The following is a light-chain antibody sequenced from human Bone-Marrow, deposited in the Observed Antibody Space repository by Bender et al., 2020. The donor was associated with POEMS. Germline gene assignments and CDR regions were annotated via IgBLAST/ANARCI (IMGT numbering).Light chain of an antibody. CDR2: SSH. Sequence: QSVLTQPPSASGTPGQSVTISCSGGSSNIGAHAVNWYQHLPGTAPKLLIYSSHRRPSEVPDRFSGSRSGTSASLAISGLQSEDEAEYYCAVWDDSLNGWVFGGGTKLTVL. CDR1: SSNIGAHA. V-gene: IGLV1-44*01. CDR3: AVWDDSLNGWV. J-gene: IGLJ3*02.